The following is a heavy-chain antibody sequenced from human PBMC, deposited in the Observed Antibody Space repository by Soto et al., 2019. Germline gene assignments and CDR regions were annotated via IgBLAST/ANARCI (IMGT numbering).Heavy chain of an antibody. Sequence: GASVKVSCKASGYTFTSYAMHWVRQAPGQRLGWMGWINAGNGNTKYSQKFQGRVTITRDTSASTAYMELSSLRSEDTAVYYCASPYCTNGVCYYYYGMDVWGQGTTVTVSS. CDR1: GYTFTSYA. V-gene: IGHV1-3*01. CDR3: ASPYCTNGVCYYYYGMDV. J-gene: IGHJ6*02. CDR2: INAGNGNT. D-gene: IGHD2-8*01.